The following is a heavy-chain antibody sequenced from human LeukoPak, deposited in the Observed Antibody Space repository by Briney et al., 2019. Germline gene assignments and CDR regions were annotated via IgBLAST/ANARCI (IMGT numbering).Heavy chain of an antibody. CDR2: INPSGGST. Sequence: GGSLRLSCAASGFTFSSYAMHWVRQAPGQGLEWMGIINPSGGSTSYAQKFQGRVTMTRDTSTSTVYMELSSLRSEDTAVYYCARGPPKRYDILTGYTNYYYYYGMDVWGQGTTVTVSS. J-gene: IGHJ6*02. CDR1: GFTFSSYA. CDR3: ARGPPKRYDILTGYTNYYYYYGMDV. D-gene: IGHD3-9*01. V-gene: IGHV1-46*01.